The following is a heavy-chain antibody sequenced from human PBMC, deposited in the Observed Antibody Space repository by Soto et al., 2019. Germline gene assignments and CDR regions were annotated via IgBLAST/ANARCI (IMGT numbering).Heavy chain of an antibody. CDR3: ARPYGGKIGDAPDL. D-gene: IGHD4-17*01. J-gene: IGHJ3*01. CDR2: ISDAAGSA. V-gene: IGHV3-23*01. CDR1: GFTFSSYA. Sequence: PGGSLRLSCVASGFTFSSYAMSWVRQVPGKGLEWVSTISDAAGSAYYVDSVKGLFTISRDNSKKTLYLQMNSLRAEDSAVYNCARPYGGKIGDAPDLWGPGTMVTVSS.